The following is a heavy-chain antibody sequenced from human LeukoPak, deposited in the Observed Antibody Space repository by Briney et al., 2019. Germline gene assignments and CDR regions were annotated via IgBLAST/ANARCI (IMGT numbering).Heavy chain of an antibody. J-gene: IGHJ4*02. D-gene: IGHD2-15*01. V-gene: IGHV4-38-2*02. CDR2: IYHSGST. CDR3: ARHTIEDYSPTFFDY. Sequence: SETLSLTCTVSGYSISSGYYWGWIRQPPGKGLEWIGSIYHSGSTYYNPSLKSRVTISVDTSKNQFSLKLSSVTAADTAVYYCARHTIEDYSPTFFDYWGQGTLVTVSS. CDR1: GYSISSGYY.